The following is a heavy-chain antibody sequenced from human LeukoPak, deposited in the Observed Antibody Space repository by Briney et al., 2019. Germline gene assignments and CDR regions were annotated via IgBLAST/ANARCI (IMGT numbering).Heavy chain of an antibody. D-gene: IGHD2-2*01. Sequence: ASVKVSCKVSGYTLTELSMHWVRQAPGKGLEWMGGFDPEDGETIYAQKFQGRVTMTEDKSTSTAYMELSSLRSEDTAVYYCARPVKYAEYFQHWGQGTLVTVSS. V-gene: IGHV1-24*01. CDR2: FDPEDGET. CDR1: GYTLTELS. CDR3: ARPVKYAEYFQH. J-gene: IGHJ1*01.